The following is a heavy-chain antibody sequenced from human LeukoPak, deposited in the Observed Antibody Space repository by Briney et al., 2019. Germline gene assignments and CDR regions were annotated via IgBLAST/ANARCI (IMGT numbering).Heavy chain of an antibody. CDR2: ISSSSSYI. CDR3: ARDRAGGYDFWSGYYYSPYDAFDI. J-gene: IGHJ3*02. Sequence: GGSLRLSCAASGFTSSSYWMSWVRQAPGKGLEWVSSISSSSSYIYYADSVKGRFTISRDNAKNSLYLQMNSLRAEDTAVYYCARDRAGGYDFWSGYYYSPYDAFDIWGQGTMVTVSS. V-gene: IGHV3-21*01. CDR1: GFTSSSYW. D-gene: IGHD3-3*01.